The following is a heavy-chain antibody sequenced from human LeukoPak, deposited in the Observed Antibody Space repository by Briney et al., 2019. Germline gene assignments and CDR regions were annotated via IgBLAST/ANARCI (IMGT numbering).Heavy chain of an antibody. J-gene: IGHJ5*02. CDR2: INPNSGGT. D-gene: IGHD2-2*01. CDR3: ARDVRHRYCSSSSCYWGWLDP. V-gene: IGHV1-2*02. Sequence: ASVKVSCKASGYTFTGYYMHWVRQAPGQGLEWMGWINPNSGGTNYAQKFQGRVTMTRDTSISTAYIELSRLRSDDTAVYYCARDVRHRYCSSSSCYWGWLDPWGQGTLVTVSS. CDR1: GYTFTGYY.